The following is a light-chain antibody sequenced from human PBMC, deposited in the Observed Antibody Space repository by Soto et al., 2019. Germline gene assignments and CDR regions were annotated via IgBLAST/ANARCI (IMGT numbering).Light chain of an antibody. CDR2: DDS. CDR3: SSYRSRSKRV. Sequence: QSALTQPTSVSGSPGQSITISCTGTSSDVGGYNFVSWYQQHPGKAHQLMNYDDSNPPSGVANHFASSNSANTSSLSISVRQADDDAYYYCSSYRSRSKRVFGSGTKVTVL. J-gene: IGLJ1*01. V-gene: IGLV2-14*03. CDR1: SSDVGGYNF.